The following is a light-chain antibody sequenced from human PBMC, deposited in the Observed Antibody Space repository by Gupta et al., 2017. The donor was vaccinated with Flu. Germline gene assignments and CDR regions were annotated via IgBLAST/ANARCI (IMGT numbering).Light chain of an antibody. CDR2: EAS. Sequence: DIQLTQSPSSLSASVGDRVTITCQAKQSLNSGLDWYQQKPGKAPKLLIYEASTLKSGVSSIFGGSGAAKYFTLTSSIQQHDDLATYCCQQDNSYSLTFGQGTKLEIK. CDR1: QSLNSG. V-gene: IGKV1-5*03. CDR3: QQDNSYSLT. J-gene: IGKJ1*01.